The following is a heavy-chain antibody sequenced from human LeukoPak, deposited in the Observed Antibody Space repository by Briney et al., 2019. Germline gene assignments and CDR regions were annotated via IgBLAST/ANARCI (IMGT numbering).Heavy chain of an antibody. J-gene: IGHJ4*02. CDR3: ARDPRVAAAGSLLED. V-gene: IGHV1-2*02. D-gene: IGHD6-13*01. Sequence: ASVKVSCKASGYTFTGYYMHWVRQAPGQGLEWMGWINPNSGGTNYAQKFQGRVTMTRDTSISTAYMELSRLRFDDTAVYYCARDPRVAAAGSLLEDWGQGTLVTVSS. CDR2: INPNSGGT. CDR1: GYTFTGYY.